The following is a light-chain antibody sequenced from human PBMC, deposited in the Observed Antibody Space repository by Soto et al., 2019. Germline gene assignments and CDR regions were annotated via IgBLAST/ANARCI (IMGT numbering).Light chain of an antibody. CDR3: RSYTSKSSLI. CDR1: MRDVGAYNL. V-gene: IGLV2-14*01. CDR2: EVR. J-gene: IGLJ2*01. Sequence: QSALTQPASVSGSPGQTITISCAGTMRDVGAYNLVSWYQQHPGRAPQLIIYEVRNRPSGISFRCSGSKSGNTASLTISGLQAEDEADYYCRSYTSKSSLIFGGGTKLTVL.